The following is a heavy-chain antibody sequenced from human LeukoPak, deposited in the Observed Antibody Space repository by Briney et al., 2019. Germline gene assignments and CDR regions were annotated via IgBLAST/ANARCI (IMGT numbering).Heavy chain of an antibody. Sequence: PSETLSLTCTVSGGSISSGDYFWSWIRQPPGKGLEWIGYIYYSGSTYYNPSLKSRVTISVDTSKNQFSLKLSSVTVADTAVYYCARPAGGYSSFFDSWGQGTLVTVSS. CDR2: IYYSGST. V-gene: IGHV4-30-4*08. CDR1: GGSISSGDYF. CDR3: ARPAGGYSSFFDS. D-gene: IGHD5-18*01. J-gene: IGHJ4*02.